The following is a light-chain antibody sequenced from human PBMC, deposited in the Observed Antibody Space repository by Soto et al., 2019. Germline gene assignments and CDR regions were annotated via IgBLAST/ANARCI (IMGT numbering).Light chain of an antibody. J-gene: IGKJ3*01. CDR1: QSLLHSNGYNY. Sequence: DIVMTQSPLSLPVTPGEPASISCRSSQSLLHSNGYNYLDWYLQKPGQSPQLLIYLGSNRASGVPDRFSGSGICSDFTLKICSVEAEDVGLYYCMQALQTPVTFGPGTKVDIK. CDR2: LGS. V-gene: IGKV2-28*01. CDR3: MQALQTPVT.